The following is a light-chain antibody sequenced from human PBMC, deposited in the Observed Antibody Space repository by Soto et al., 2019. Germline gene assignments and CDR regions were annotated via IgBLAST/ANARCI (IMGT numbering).Light chain of an antibody. V-gene: IGKV3-20*01. CDR1: QSISSNF. J-gene: IGKJ1*01. Sequence: EIVWTQSPGTLSFSPGEGATLSGRASQSISSNFLAWYHQKRGQAPRLLIHGASNRATGIPDRFSGSGSGTDFTITIPRLEPAAFAVYYCQQSGVSPRTFGQGTKVEVK. CDR3: QQSGVSPRT. CDR2: GAS.